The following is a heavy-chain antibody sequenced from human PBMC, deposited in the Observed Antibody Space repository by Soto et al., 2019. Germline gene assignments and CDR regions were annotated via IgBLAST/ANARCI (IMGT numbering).Heavy chain of an antibody. CDR3: ARHPGGRGYYYGMDV. V-gene: IGHV1-69*12. D-gene: IGHD2-15*01. J-gene: IGHJ6*02. CDR1: GGTFSSYA. Sequence: QVQLVQSGAEVKKPGSSVKVSCKASGGTFSSYAISWVRQAPGQGLEWMGGIIPIFGTANYAQKFQGTVTITADESTSTVYMELSSRRSEDTAVYYGARHPGGRGYYYGMDVWGQGATVTVSS. CDR2: IIPIFGTA.